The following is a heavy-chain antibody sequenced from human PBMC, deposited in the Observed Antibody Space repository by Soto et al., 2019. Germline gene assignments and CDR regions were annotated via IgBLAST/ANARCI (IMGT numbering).Heavy chain of an antibody. Sequence: PGGSLRLSCAASGFTFSYYAMTWVRQAPGKGLEWVSAISGAGGSTYYADSVKGRFTISRDNSKKIVYLQMNSLRDEDTAVYYCARHGIQVSHDVWGQGTTVTVSS. CDR1: GFTFSYYA. J-gene: IGHJ6*02. D-gene: IGHD5-18*01. V-gene: IGHV3-23*01. CDR3: ARHGIQVSHDV. CDR2: ISGAGGST.